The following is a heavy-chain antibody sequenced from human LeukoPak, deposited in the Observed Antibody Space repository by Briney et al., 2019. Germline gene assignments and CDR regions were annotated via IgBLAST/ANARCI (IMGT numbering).Heavy chain of an antibody. CDR1: GGTFSSYA. D-gene: IGHD1-26*01. CDR3: ARVFSQWEPQGAFDI. CDR2: IIPIFGTA. Sequence: ASVKVSCKASGGTFSSYAISWVRQAPGQGLEWMGRIIPIFGTANYAQKFQGRVTITTDESTSTAYMELSSLRSEDTAVYYCARVFSQWEPQGAFDIWGQGTVVTVSS. V-gene: IGHV1-69*05. J-gene: IGHJ3*02.